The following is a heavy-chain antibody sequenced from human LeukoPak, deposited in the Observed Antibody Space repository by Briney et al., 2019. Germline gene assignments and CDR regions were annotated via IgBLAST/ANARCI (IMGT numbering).Heavy chain of an antibody. CDR2: ISGSGGGA. CDR1: GFTFSSYA. Sequence: GGSLRLSCAASGFTFSSYAMSWVRQAPGKGLEWVSVISGSGGGAYYADSVKGRFTVSRDNSKNTLYLQMNSLRGEDTAVYYCARDDRGADGIMDVWGKGTTVIVSS. D-gene: IGHD1-26*01. J-gene: IGHJ6*03. V-gene: IGHV3-23*01. CDR3: ARDDRGADGIMDV.